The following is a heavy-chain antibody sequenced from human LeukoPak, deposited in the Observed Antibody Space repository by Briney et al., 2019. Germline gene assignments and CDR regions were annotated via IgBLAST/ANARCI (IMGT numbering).Heavy chain of an antibody. Sequence: SETLSLTCTVSGGSISSYYWSWIRQPPGKGLEWIGYIYYSGSTNYNPSLKSRVTISVDTSKNQFSLKLSSVTATDTAVYYCARTGGAIAPNWFDPWGQGTLVTVSS. D-gene: IGHD3-16*02. CDR2: IYYSGST. CDR1: GGSISSYY. J-gene: IGHJ5*02. CDR3: ARTGGAIAPNWFDP. V-gene: IGHV4-59*01.